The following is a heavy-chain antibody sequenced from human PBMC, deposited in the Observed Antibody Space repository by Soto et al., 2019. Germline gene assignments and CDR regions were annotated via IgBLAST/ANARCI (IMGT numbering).Heavy chain of an antibody. CDR2: IIPIFGTA. D-gene: IGHD5-12*01. J-gene: IGHJ5*02. Sequence: SVKVSCKASGGTFSNYAISWVRQAPGQGLEWMGGIIPIFGTANYAQKFQGRVTITADESTSTAYMELSSLRSEDTAVYYCAREMATMKAEYKLKGALGINWFDPWGQGTLVTVSS. CDR1: GGTFSNYA. V-gene: IGHV1-69*13. CDR3: AREMATMKAEYKLKGALGINWFDP.